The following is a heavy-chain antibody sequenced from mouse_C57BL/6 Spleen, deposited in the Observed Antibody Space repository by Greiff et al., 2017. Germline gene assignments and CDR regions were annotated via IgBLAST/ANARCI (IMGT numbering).Heavy chain of an antibody. CDR2: IWSDGST. CDR3: ARHVTGGYGSSYPYYAMDY. Sequence: QVQLKQSGPGLVAPSQSLSITCTVSGFSLTSYGVHWVRQPPGKGLEWLVVIWSDGSTTYNSALKSRLSISKDNSKSQVFLKMNSLQTDHTAMYYCARHVTGGYGSSYPYYAMDYWGQGTSVTVSS. V-gene: IGHV2-6-1*01. CDR1: GFSLTSYG. D-gene: IGHD1-1*01. J-gene: IGHJ4*01.